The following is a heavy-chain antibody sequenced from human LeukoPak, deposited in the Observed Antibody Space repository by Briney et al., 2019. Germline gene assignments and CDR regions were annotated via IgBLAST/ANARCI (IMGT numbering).Heavy chain of an antibody. Sequence: SETLSLTCTVSGDSISRGNDYWSWIRQPPGKGLEWIGYIYYTGKTYYNTSLKRRLTISVDTSQNQFSLKLKSVTAADTAVYYCARVDTTMVPDVWGQGTTVTVSS. CDR2: IYYTGKT. CDR1: GDSISRGNDY. D-gene: IGHD5-18*01. J-gene: IGHJ6*02. V-gene: IGHV4-30-4*01. CDR3: ARVDTTMVPDV.